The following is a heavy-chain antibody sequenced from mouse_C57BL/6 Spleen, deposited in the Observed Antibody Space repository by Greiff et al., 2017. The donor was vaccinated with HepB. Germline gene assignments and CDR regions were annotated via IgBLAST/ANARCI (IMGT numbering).Heavy chain of an antibody. CDR2: ISSGGSYT. V-gene: IGHV5-6*01. D-gene: IGHD4-1*01. CDR3: ARRGKLGSFDY. J-gene: IGHJ2*01. CDR1: GFTFSSYG. Sequence: EVQVVESGGDLVKPGGSLKLSCAASGFTFSSYGMSWVRQTPDKRLEWVATISSGGSYTYYPDSVKGRFTISRDNAKNTLYLQMSSLKSEDTAMYYCARRGKLGSFDYWGQGTTLTVSS.